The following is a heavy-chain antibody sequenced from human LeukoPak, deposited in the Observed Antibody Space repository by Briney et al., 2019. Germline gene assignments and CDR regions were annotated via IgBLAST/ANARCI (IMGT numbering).Heavy chain of an antibody. V-gene: IGHV4-39*01. Sequence: SETQSLTNTLTDASISISGYYWGWIRQPPGKWLEWIGSIYYSGNTYYNPSLKSRITISVDTSKNQFSLKLSSVTAADTAVYYCARLVGEQPDFDYWGQGTLVTVSS. CDR1: DASISISGYY. CDR3: ARLVGEQPDFDY. J-gene: IGHJ4*02. CDR2: IYYSGNT. D-gene: IGHD2-2*01.